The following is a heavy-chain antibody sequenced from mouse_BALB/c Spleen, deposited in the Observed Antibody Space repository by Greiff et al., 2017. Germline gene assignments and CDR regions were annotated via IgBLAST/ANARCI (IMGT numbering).Heavy chain of an antibody. CDR1: GFTFSSYT. Sequence: EVQVVESGGGLVQPGGSLKLSCAASGFTFSSYTMSWVRQTPEKRLEWVAYISNGGGSTYYPDTVKGRFTISRDNAKNTLYLQMSSLKSEDTAMYYCARLIGTTIRAYFDYWGQGTTLTVSS. CDR3: ARLIGTTIRAYFDY. CDR2: ISNGGGST. J-gene: IGHJ2*01. V-gene: IGHV5-12-2*01. D-gene: IGHD2-14*01.